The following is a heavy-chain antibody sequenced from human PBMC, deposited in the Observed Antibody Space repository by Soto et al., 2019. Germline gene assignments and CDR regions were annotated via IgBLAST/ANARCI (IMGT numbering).Heavy chain of an antibody. Sequence: SETLSLTCAVSGYSISSGYYWGWIRQPPGKGLEWIGNIYHSGSTYYNPSLKSRVTISVDRSKNQFSLKLSSVTAADTAVYYCARARAYGDYANNWFDPWGQGTLVTVSS. CDR3: ARARAYGDYANNWFDP. CDR2: IYHSGST. CDR1: GYSISSGYY. V-gene: IGHV4-38-2*01. D-gene: IGHD4-17*01. J-gene: IGHJ5*02.